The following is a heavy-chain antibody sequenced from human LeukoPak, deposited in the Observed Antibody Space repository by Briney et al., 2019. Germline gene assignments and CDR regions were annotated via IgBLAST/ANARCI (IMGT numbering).Heavy chain of an antibody. CDR1: GVTFSDYN. J-gene: IGHJ6*02. V-gene: IGHV3-11*01. CDR3: ARSIGLTGGGVDV. CDR2: ITNGGSTI. D-gene: IGHD3-9*01. Sequence: GGSLRLSCAASGVTFSDYNMNWVRQAPGKGLEWVSYITNGGSTIHHADSVKGRFTISRDNAKKTLYLQPNSLRPEDTALYYCARSIGLTGGGVDVWGQGTTVPVSS.